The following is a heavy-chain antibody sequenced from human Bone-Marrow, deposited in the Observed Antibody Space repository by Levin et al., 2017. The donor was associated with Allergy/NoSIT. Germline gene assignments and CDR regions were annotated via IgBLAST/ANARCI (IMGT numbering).Heavy chain of an antibody. CDR2: ARNKPNGYTT. V-gene: IGHV3-72*01. CDR3: ASGSYCRGGTCPAGFDY. J-gene: IGHJ4*02. D-gene: IGHD2-15*01. Sequence: GESLKISCAASGFSFSDHYMDWVRQAPGKGLEWVGRARNKPNGYTTEYAASVKGRFTVSRDDSKNSFYLQMNSLKTEDTAVYYCASGSYCRGGTCPAGFDYWGQGTLVTVSS. CDR1: GFSFSDHY.